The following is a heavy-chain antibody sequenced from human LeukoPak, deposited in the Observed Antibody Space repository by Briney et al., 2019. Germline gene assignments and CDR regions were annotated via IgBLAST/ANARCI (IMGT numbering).Heavy chain of an antibody. Sequence: PGGSLRLSCAASGFTVSSDFMSWVRQAPGKGLEWVSVIYSGQNTYYADSVKGRFTISRDNSKNTVYLQMNRLRVEDTAVYYCARGLAMTDPFGYWGQGTLVTVSS. J-gene: IGHJ4*02. CDR2: IYSGQNT. D-gene: IGHD2-21*02. CDR3: ARGLAMTDPFGY. CDR1: GFTVSSDF. V-gene: IGHV3-66*02.